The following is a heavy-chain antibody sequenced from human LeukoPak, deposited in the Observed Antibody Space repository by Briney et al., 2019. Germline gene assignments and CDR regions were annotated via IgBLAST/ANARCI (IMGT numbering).Heavy chain of an antibody. V-gene: IGHV3-11*06. Sequence: PGGSLRLSCAASGLTFIDYYMSWIRQAPGKGLEWVSYISSSTSDTKYADSVKGRFTISRDNVKNSLYLQMNSLRAEDTAVYYCARAPGGCSGGACYTDSWGQGTLVTVSS. CDR2: ISSSTSDT. CDR3: ARAPGGCSGGACYTDS. J-gene: IGHJ4*02. CDR1: GLTFIDYY. D-gene: IGHD2-15*01.